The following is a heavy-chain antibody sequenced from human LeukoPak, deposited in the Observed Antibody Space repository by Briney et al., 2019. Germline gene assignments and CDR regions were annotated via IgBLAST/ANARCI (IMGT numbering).Heavy chain of an antibody. J-gene: IGHJ4*02. CDR2: SSTSGSIT. CDR3: ARDFSDVRGNIFDS. CDR1: GFTFSDYY. Sequence: GGSLRLSCAASGFTFSDYYMSWIRQTPGKGLQWLAYSSTSGSITYYADSVKGRFTISRDNAKNSVYLQMNSLRAEDTAVYYCARDFSDVRGNIFDSWGQGTLVTVSS. V-gene: IGHV3-11*04. D-gene: IGHD3-10*02.